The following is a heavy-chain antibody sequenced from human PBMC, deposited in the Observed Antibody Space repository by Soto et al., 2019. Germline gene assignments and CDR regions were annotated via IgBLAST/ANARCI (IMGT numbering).Heavy chain of an antibody. Sequence: SQTLSLPCAISGDSVSSNSSAWNWIRQSPSRGLEWLGKTYYRSKWYNEYAESVKGRITINPDTSKNQFSLQLNSVTPEDTAVYYCTRTRGTSGWDDYYYFGMDGW. D-gene: IGHD6-19*01. J-gene: IGHJ6*01. CDR3: TRTRGTSGWDDYYYFGMDG. CDR1: GDSVSSNSSA. V-gene: IGHV6-1*01. CDR2: TYYRSKWYN.